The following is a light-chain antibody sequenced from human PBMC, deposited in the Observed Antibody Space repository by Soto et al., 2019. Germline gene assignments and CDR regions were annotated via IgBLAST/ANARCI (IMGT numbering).Light chain of an antibody. CDR1: SSDVGGYNY. V-gene: IGLV2-14*01. Sequence: QSALTQPASVSGSPGQSITISCTGTSSDVGGYNYVSWYQHHPGKVPKLMIYEVNNRPSGVSNRFSGSKSGNTASLTISGLQAEDEAEYYCSSSTSSSTYVFGTGTKVTVL. J-gene: IGLJ1*01. CDR2: EVN. CDR3: SSSTSSSTYV.